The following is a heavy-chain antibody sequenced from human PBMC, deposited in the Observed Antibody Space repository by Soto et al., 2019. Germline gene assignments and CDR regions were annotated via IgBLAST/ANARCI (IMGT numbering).Heavy chain of an antibody. CDR1: GGTFSSYA. Sequence: GASVKVSCKASGGTFSSYAISWVRQAPGQGLEWMGGIIPIFGTANYAQKFQGRVTITADESTSTAYMELSSLRSEDTAVYYCARDLPEYSSSSPPRLYYYYYGMDVWGQGTTVTVSS. CDR2: IIPIFGTA. V-gene: IGHV1-69*13. D-gene: IGHD6-6*01. CDR3: ARDLPEYSSSSPPRLYYYYYGMDV. J-gene: IGHJ6*02.